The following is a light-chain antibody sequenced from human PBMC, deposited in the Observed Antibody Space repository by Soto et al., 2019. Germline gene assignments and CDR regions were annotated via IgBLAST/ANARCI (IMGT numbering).Light chain of an antibody. CDR1: SIDVGGYDY. V-gene: IGLV2-14*01. Sequence: QSVLTQPASVSGSPGQSITISCTGTSIDVGGYDYVSWYQHHPGKVPKLIIYEVSKRPSGVSHRFSGSKSGNTASLTISGLQTEDEADYYCSSYTTTSALVFGGGTKLTVL. CDR3: SSYTTTSALV. CDR2: EVS. J-gene: IGLJ2*01.